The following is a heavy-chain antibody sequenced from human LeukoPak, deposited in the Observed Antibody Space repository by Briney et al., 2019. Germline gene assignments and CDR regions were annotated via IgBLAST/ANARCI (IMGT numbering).Heavy chain of an antibody. J-gene: IGHJ4*02. CDR3: ARDAAYGYDRFDS. D-gene: IGHD5-18*01. CDR2: ISSSSGYI. Sequence: GGSLRLSCAASGFTFSSYAMHWVRQAPGKGLEWVSSISSSSGYIYYADSVKGRFTISRDNAENSLSLQMNSLRAEDTAVYYCARDAAYGYDRFDSWGQGTQVTVSS. V-gene: IGHV3-21*01. CDR1: GFTFSSYA.